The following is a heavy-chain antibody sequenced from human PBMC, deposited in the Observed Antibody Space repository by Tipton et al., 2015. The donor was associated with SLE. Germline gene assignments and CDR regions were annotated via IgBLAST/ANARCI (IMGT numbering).Heavy chain of an antibody. V-gene: IGHV4-59*08. CDR3: ARGVTIFGVVIMAGYYYYMDV. D-gene: IGHD3-3*01. CDR2: IYYAGST. CDR1: GGSISGYY. Sequence: TLSLTCTLSGGSISGYYWSWIRQPPGKGLEWIGYIYYAGSTNSNPSRKSRVTISVDSSKKQLSLKLSSVTAADTAVYYCARGVTIFGVVIMAGYYYYMDVWHKGATLTVS. J-gene: IGHJ6*03.